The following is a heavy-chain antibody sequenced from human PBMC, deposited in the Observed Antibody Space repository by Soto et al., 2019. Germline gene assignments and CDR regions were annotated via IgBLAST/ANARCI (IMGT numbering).Heavy chain of an antibody. CDR2: IYTADSDT. J-gene: IGHJ6*02. Sequence: ESLMISREGSGYSSGTDCVASVGQIRGKGREWMGMIYTADSDTRYSPSCQGQVTISADKSISTIYVCWSSVKASDTAIYYCARQYAGKSRGGHYYHGLDVWGQGTTVTVSS. D-gene: IGHD2-2*01. CDR1: GYSSGTDC. CDR3: ARQYAGKSRGGHYYHGLDV. V-gene: IGHV5-51*01.